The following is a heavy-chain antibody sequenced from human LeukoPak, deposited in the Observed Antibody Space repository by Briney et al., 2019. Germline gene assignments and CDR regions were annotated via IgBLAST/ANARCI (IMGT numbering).Heavy chain of an antibody. CDR2: ISSGSSYI. CDR3: ATVGAVSYYFDY. CDR1: GFTFSAYS. Sequence: PGGSLRLSCAASGFTFSAYSMSWVRQAPGKGLEWVSSISSGSSYIYYADSVKGRFTISRDNAKNSLYLQMNSLRAEDTALYYCATVGAVSYYFDYWRQGTLVTVPS. V-gene: IGHV3-21*01. J-gene: IGHJ4*02. D-gene: IGHD3-16*01.